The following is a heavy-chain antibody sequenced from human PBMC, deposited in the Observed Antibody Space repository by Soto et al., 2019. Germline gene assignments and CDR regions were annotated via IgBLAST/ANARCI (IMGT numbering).Heavy chain of an antibody. D-gene: IGHD2-8*01. V-gene: IGHV3-72*01. J-gene: IGHJ6*02. CDR1: GFTFSDHY. CDR3: ARDGIYCTNGVCYYYYGMDV. CDR2: TRNKANSYTT. Sequence: PGGSLRLSCAASGFTFSDHYMDWVRQAPGKGLEWVGRTRNKANSYTTEYTASVKGRFTISRDDSKNSLYLQMNSLKTEDTAVYYCARDGIYCTNGVCYYYYGMDVWGQGTTVTSP.